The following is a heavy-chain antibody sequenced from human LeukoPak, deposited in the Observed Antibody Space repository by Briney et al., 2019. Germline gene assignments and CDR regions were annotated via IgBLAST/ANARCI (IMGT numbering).Heavy chain of an antibody. CDR3: ARDLEYQPGGMDV. Sequence: SVKVSCKASGGTFSSYAVSWVRQAPGQGLEWMGGIIPIFGTANYAQKFQGRVTITADESTSTAYMELSSLRSEDTAVYYCARDLEYQPGGMDVWGKGTTVTVSP. V-gene: IGHV1-69*13. CDR1: GGTFSSYA. D-gene: IGHD2-2*01. CDR2: IIPIFGTA. J-gene: IGHJ6*04.